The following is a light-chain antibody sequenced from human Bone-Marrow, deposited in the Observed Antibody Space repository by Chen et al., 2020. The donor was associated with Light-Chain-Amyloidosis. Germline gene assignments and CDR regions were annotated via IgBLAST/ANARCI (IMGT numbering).Light chain of an antibody. CDR1: QSIGSS. J-gene: IGKJ3*01. Sequence: EIVLTQSPDFQSVTPKDTVTITCRASQSIGSSLHWYQQKPGQSPKLGVKYTSQSVSGVPSRFSGRGSGTHFTLTINSLEVEDAATYYCHQSSDFPITFGPGTKVDIK. V-gene: IGKV6-21*01. CDR2: YTS. CDR3: HQSSDFPIT.